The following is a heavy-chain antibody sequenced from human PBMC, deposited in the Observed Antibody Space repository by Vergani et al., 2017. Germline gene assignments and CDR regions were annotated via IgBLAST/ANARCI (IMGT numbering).Heavy chain of an antibody. CDR1: GFTFSSYA. CDR2: IYTSEST. V-gene: IGHV4-4*07. CDR3: AREYSSSVGFLAY. Sequence: VRLLESGGKLVQPGGSLRLSCAASGFTFSSYAMSWIRQPAGKGLEWIGRIYTSESTNYNPSLKSRVTMSVDTSKNQFSLKLSSVTAADTAVYYCAREYSSSVGFLAYWGQGTLVTVSS. J-gene: IGHJ4*02. D-gene: IGHD6-6*01.